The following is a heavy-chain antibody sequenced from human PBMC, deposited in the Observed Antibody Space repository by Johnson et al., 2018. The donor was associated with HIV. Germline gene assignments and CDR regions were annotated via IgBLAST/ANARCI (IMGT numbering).Heavy chain of an antibody. J-gene: IGHJ3*02. Sequence: QVQLVESGGGVVQPVRSLRLSCAASGFTFSSYAMHWVRQAPGKGLEWVAVISYDGSNKYYADSVKGRFSISRDNSKNTLYLQMNSLRAEDTAVDYCAARGSGSYYVLLGAFDIWGQGTMVTVSS. CDR1: GFTFSSYA. V-gene: IGHV3-30*04. CDR2: ISYDGSNK. CDR3: AARGSGSYYVLLGAFDI. D-gene: IGHD1-26*01.